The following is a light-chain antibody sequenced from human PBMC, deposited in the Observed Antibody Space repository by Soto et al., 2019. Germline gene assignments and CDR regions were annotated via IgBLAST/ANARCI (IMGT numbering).Light chain of an antibody. V-gene: IGKV3-20*01. CDR1: QSVTSSY. CDR3: QQYGSPPTT. CDR2: GAS. Sequence: EIVLTQSPGTLSLSPGERATLSCRASQSVTSSYLAWWQQKPGQAPRLLIYGASSRATGIPDRFSGSGSGTDFTLTISRLEPEDFAVYFCQQYGSPPTTFGQGTKVEIK. J-gene: IGKJ1*01.